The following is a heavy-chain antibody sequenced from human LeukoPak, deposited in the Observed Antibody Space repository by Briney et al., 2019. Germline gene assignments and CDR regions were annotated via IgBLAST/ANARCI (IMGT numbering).Heavy chain of an antibody. V-gene: IGHV3-33*01. J-gene: IGHJ4*02. D-gene: IGHD1-26*01. CDR3: ASSLVGATLDY. Sequence: GGSLRLSCAASGFTFSSYGMPWVRQAPGKGLEWVAVIWYDGSNKYYADSVKGRFTISRDNSKNTLYLQMNSLRAEDTAVYYCASSLVGATLDYWGQGTLVTVSS. CDR2: IWYDGSNK. CDR1: GFTFSSYG.